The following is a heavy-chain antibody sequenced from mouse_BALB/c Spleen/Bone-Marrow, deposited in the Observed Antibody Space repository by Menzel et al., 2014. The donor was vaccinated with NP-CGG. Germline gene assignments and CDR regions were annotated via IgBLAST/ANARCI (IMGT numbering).Heavy chain of an antibody. CDR2: INPDSSTI. Sequence: EVQLVESGGGLVQPGGSLKLSCAASGFDFSRYWMSRVRQAPGKGLEWIGEINPDSSTINYTPSLKYKFIISKDNAKNTLYLQMSKVRSEDTALYYCSRLGYYGGFAYWGQGTLVTVSA. D-gene: IGHD2-3*01. J-gene: IGHJ3*01. CDR1: GFDFSRYW. CDR3: SRLGYYGGFAY. V-gene: IGHV4-1*02.